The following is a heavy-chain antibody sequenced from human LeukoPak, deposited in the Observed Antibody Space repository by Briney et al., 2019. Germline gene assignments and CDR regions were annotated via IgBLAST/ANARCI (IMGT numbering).Heavy chain of an antibody. CDR3: AKDGEV. Sequence: GGSLRLSCAASGFTFRTYGMSWVRQAPGKGLEWVSGISGSGGSTYYADHVKGRFTISRDNSKNTLCLQMNSLRGDDTALYYCAKDGEVWGQGTLVTVSS. V-gene: IGHV3-23*01. D-gene: IGHD3-10*01. J-gene: IGHJ4*02. CDR2: ISGSGGST. CDR1: GFTFRTYG.